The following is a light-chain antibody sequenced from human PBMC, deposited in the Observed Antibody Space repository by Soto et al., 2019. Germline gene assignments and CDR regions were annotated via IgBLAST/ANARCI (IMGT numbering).Light chain of an antibody. CDR1: QSVLYSSNNKNY. Sequence: DIVMTQSPDSLAVSLGERATINCKSSQSVLYSSNNKNYLAWYQQKPVQPPKLLIYWASTRESGVPDRFSGSGSGTDFTLTISSLQAEDVAVYYCQQYYRTHPLYTFGQGTKLEFK. CDR2: WAS. J-gene: IGKJ2*01. CDR3: QQYYRTHPLYT. V-gene: IGKV4-1*01.